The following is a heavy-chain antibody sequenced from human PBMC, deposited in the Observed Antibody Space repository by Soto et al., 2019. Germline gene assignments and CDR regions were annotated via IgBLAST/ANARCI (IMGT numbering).Heavy chain of an antibody. CDR1: GDSISNSSYY. J-gene: IGHJ4*02. Sequence: SETLSLTCTVSGDSISNSSYYWGWIRQPPGKGLEWIGSIYYSGSTYYNPSLKSRVTISVDTSKNQFSLKLSSVTAADTALYYCARTYYDFWSGYPTPYYFDYWGQGTLVTVSS. D-gene: IGHD3-3*01. CDR3: ARTYYDFWSGYPTPYYFDY. CDR2: IYYSGST. V-gene: IGHV4-39*01.